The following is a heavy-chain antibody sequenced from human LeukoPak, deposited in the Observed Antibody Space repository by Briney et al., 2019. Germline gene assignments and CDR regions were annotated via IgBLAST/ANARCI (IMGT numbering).Heavy chain of an antibody. CDR3: ATQVGQRSGAVAADY. CDR1: GGSISSYY. J-gene: IGHJ4*02. CDR2: MYYSVGT. Sequence: PSETLSLTCTVSGGSISSYYWSWIRQPAGKGLEWIGTMYYSVGTYYNSSLKSRVTISVDTSKNQFSLKLSSVTAVDTAVYYCATQVGQRSGAVAADYWGQGTLVTVSS. D-gene: IGHD6-19*01. V-gene: IGHV4-59*05.